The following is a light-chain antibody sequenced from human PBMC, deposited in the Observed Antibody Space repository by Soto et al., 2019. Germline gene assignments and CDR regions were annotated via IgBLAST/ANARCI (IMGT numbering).Light chain of an antibody. J-gene: IGKJ4*01. Sequence: DIQLTPTPSFVSASVGHRVTITCRASQGISSYLAWFQQKPGRAPNLLIYGESTLQSGVPSRFSGSGSGTDFTLTISRLEPEDFAVYYCQQYGSSPPLSFGGGTKVDI. CDR2: GES. CDR3: QQYGSSPPLS. CDR1: QGISSY. V-gene: IGKV1-9*01.